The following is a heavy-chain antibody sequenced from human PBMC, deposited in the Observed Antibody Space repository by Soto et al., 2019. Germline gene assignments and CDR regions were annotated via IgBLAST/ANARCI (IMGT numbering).Heavy chain of an antibody. CDR1: GGSISSSNW. Sequence: TLSLTCAVSGGSISSSNWWSWVRQPPGKGLEWIGEIYHSGSTNYNPSLKSRVTISVDKSKNQFSLKLSSVTAADTAVYYCARRGLAGATPRQTNNWFDPWGQGTLVTVSS. CDR3: ARRGLAGATPRQTNNWFDP. D-gene: IGHD1-26*01. CDR2: IYHSGST. J-gene: IGHJ5*02. V-gene: IGHV4-4*02.